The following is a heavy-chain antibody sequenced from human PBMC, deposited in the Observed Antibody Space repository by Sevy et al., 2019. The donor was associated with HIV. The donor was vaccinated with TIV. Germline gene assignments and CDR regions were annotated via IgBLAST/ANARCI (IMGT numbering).Heavy chain of an antibody. D-gene: IGHD3-3*01. CDR3: ASSSGSSYWGAFDI. CDR1: GFTFSSYW. V-gene: IGHV3-7*01. CDR2: IKQDGSEK. Sequence: GESLKISCAASGFTFSSYWMSWVRQAPGKGLEWVANIKQDGSEKYYVDSVKGRFTISRDNAKNSLYLQMNSLRAEDTAVYYCASSSGSSYWGAFDIWGQGTMVTVSS. J-gene: IGHJ3*02.